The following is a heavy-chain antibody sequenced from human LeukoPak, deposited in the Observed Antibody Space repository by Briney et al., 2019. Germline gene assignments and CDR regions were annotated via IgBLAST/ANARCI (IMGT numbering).Heavy chain of an antibody. CDR2: INHSGST. V-gene: IGHV4-34*01. Sequence: SETLSLTCAVYGGSFSGYYWSWIRQPPGKGLEWIGEINHSGSTNYNPSLKSRVTISVDTSKNQFSLKLSSVTAADTAVYYCASRWFGGDYWGQGTLATVSS. CDR1: GGSFSGYY. D-gene: IGHD3-10*01. CDR3: ASRWFGGDY. J-gene: IGHJ4*02.